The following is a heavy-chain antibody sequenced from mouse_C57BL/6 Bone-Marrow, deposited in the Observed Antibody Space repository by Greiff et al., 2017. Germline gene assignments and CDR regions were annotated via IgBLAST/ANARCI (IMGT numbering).Heavy chain of an antibody. CDR1: GFTFSDYY. D-gene: IGHD1-1*02. Sequence: EVNVVESEGGLVQPGSSMKLSCTASGFTFSDYYMAWVRQVPDKGLEWVANINYDGSSTYYLDSLKGRFIISRDTAKNILYLQMSSLKSEDTATYYCARDGGRWYFDVWGTGTTVTVSA. CDR3: ARDGGRWYFDV. J-gene: IGHJ1*03. V-gene: IGHV5-16*01. CDR2: INYDGSST.